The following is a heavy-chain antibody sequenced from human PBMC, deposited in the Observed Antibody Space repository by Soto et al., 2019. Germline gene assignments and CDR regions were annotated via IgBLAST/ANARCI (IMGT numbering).Heavy chain of an antibody. CDR3: TRGHTDFDY. V-gene: IGHV3-74*01. CDR1: GSTFSRYW. D-gene: IGHD5-18*01. CDR2: INSDGSST. Sequence: PGGSLRLSCAASGSTFSRYWMNWVRQAPGKGLVWVSRINSDGSSTSYADSVKGRFTISRDNAKNTLYLQMNSLRAEDAAVYYCTRGHTDFDYWGQGTLVTVSS. J-gene: IGHJ4*02.